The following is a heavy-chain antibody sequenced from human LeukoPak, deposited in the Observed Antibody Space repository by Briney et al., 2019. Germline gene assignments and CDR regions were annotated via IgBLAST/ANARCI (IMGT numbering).Heavy chain of an antibody. J-gene: IGHJ3*02. CDR1: GLTFRDYY. Sequence: PGGSLRLSCVVSGLTFRDYYMTWVRQAPGKGLEWVSYVSSSGSGTYYADSVKGRFTISRDNAKNSLYLQMNSLRVEDTAVYYCASAIHHALDIWGQGTMVTVSP. V-gene: IGHV3-11*04. D-gene: IGHD2-2*01. CDR2: VSSSGSGT. CDR3: ASAIHHALDI.